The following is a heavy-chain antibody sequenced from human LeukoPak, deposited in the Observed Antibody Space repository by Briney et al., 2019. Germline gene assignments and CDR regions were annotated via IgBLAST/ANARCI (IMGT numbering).Heavy chain of an antibody. CDR2: IHHSGST. Sequence: PSETLSLTCTVSGYSISSGYYWGWIRQPPGKGLEWIGNIHHSGSTYYKPSLRSRVIISVDTSKNQFSLRLSSVTAAGTAVYYCARFFSAATWGYNWFDPWGQGTLVTVSS. J-gene: IGHJ5*02. D-gene: IGHD2-15*01. CDR3: ARFFSAATWGYNWFDP. CDR1: GYSISSGYY. V-gene: IGHV4-38-2*02.